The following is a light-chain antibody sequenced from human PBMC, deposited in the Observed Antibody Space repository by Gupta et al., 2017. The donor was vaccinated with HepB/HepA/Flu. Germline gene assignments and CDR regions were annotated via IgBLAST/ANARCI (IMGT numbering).Light chain of an antibody. Sequence: EIVMTPSPATLSVSPGERATLSCRASQSISSNLAWYQQRPGQGPRLLIYGASTRATGITARFRGSGDGKQYTLPNNSRQSEDFARYYSQHDHDWPPWTFGQGTKVEVK. CDR2: GAS. J-gene: IGKJ1*01. V-gene: IGKV3-15*01. CDR1: QSISSN. CDR3: QHDHDWPPWT.